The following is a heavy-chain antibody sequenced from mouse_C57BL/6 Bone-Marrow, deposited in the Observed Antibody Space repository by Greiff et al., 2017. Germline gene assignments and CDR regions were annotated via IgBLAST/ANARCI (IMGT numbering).Heavy chain of an antibody. J-gene: IGHJ2*01. CDR3: ARKEFYSNYVRYFDY. CDR1: GYTFTSYW. V-gene: IGHV1-50*01. Sequence: VQLQQPGAELVKPGASVKLSCKASGYTFTSYWMQWVKQRPGQGLEWIGEIDPSDSYTNYNQKFKGKATLTVDTSSSTAYMQLSSLTSEDSAVYYCARKEFYSNYVRYFDYWGQGTTLTVSS. CDR2: IDPSDSYT. D-gene: IGHD2-5*01.